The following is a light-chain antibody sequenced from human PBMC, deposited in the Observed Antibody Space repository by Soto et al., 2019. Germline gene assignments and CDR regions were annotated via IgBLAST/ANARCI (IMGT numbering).Light chain of an antibody. Sequence: DIQMTQSPSTLSASVGDRVTISCRASQSIRSWLAWYQQKPGMTPKLLIYDASRLESGVPSRFSGSGSGTEFTLTISSLQADDFATYYCKQYNDYVHSFGQGTKLEMK. V-gene: IGKV1-5*01. CDR2: DAS. J-gene: IGKJ2*01. CDR3: KQYNDYVHS. CDR1: QSIRSW.